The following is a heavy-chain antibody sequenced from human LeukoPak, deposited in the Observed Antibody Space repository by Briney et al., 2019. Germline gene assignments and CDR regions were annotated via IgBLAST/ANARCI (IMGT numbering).Heavy chain of an antibody. V-gene: IGHV4-4*07. Sequence: SETLSLTCTVSGGSISSYYWSWIRQPAGKGLEWIGRIYTSGSTNYNPSLKSRVTMSVDTSKNQSSLKLSSVTAADTAVYYCARDLDSGWRNDAFDIWGQGTMVTVSS. D-gene: IGHD6-19*01. CDR2: IYTSGST. J-gene: IGHJ3*02. CDR1: GGSISSYY. CDR3: ARDLDSGWRNDAFDI.